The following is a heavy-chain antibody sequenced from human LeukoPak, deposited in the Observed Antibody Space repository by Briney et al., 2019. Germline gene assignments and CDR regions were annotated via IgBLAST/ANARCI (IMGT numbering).Heavy chain of an antibody. Sequence: GSLRLSCAASGFTFSSYAMSWVRQAPGKGLEWIGSIYYSGSTYYNPSLKGRVTISVDTSKNQFSLKLSSVTAADTAVYYCARQRFNWNYPNWFDPWGQGTLVTVSS. CDR2: IYYSGST. CDR1: GFTFSSYA. D-gene: IGHD1-7*01. J-gene: IGHJ5*02. CDR3: ARQRFNWNYPNWFDP. V-gene: IGHV4-39*01.